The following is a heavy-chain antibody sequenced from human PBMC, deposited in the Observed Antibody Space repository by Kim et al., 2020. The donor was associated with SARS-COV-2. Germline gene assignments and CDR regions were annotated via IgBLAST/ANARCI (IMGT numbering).Heavy chain of an antibody. Sequence: SETLSLTCTVSGGSISSSSYYWGWIRQPPGKGLEWIGSIYYSGSTYYNPSLKSRVTISVDTSKNQFSLKLSSVTAADTAVYYCARKGHHTAMVNFDYWG. CDR3: ARKGHHTAMVNFDY. CDR2: IYYSGST. D-gene: IGHD5-18*01. CDR1: GGSISSSSYY. J-gene: IGHJ4*01. V-gene: IGHV4-39*07.